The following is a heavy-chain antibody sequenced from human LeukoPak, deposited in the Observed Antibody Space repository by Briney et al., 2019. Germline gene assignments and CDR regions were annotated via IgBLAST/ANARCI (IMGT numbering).Heavy chain of an antibody. J-gene: IGHJ6*02. CDR1: GGSFSGYY. CDR3: ARRITLYSYGVDV. CDR2: INHSGST. Sequence: PSETLSLTCAVYGGSFSGYYWSWIRQPPGKGLEWIGEINHSGSTNYNPSLKSRVTISVDTSKNQFSLKLSSVTAADTAVYYCARRITLYSYGVDVWGQGTTVTVSS. V-gene: IGHV4-34*01. D-gene: IGHD3-10*01.